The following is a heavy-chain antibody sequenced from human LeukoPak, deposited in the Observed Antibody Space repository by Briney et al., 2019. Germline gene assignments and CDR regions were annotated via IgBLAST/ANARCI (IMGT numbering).Heavy chain of an antibody. Sequence: ASVKVSCKASGGTFSIYAISWVRQAPGQGLEWMGGIIPIFGTANYAQKFQGRVTITADESTSTAYMELSSLRSEDTAVYYCARDGVGYCSGGSCYYYYMDVWGKGTTVTVSS. CDR3: ARDGVGYCSGGSCYYYYMDV. J-gene: IGHJ6*03. D-gene: IGHD2-15*01. CDR2: IIPIFGTA. V-gene: IGHV1-69*13. CDR1: GGTFSIYA.